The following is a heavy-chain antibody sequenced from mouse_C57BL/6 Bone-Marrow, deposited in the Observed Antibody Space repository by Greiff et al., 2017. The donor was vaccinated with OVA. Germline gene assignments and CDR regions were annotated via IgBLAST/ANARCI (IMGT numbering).Heavy chain of an antibody. CDR3: ARHARMAPTAWFAY. CDR1: GYTFTEYT. Sequence: QVQLQQSGAELVKPGASVKLSCKASGYTFTEYTIHWVKQRSGQGLEWIGWFYPGSGSIKYNEKFKDKATLTADTSSSTAYLELRSLTSEDSAVYFCARHARMAPTAWFAYWGQGTLVTVSA. J-gene: IGHJ3*01. V-gene: IGHV1-62-2*01. D-gene: IGHD2-10*02. CDR2: FYPGSGSI.